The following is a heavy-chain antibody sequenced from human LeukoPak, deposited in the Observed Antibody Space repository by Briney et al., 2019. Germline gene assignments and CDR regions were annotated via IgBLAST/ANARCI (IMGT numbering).Heavy chain of an antibody. CDR2: IKQDGSEK. D-gene: IGHD1-26*01. V-gene: IGHV3-7*01. CDR1: GFTFSSYW. CDR3: ARDREVIVGALLDY. Sequence: PGGSLRLSCAGSGFTFSSYWMSWVRQAPGKGLEWVANIKQDGSEKHYVDSVKGRFTISRDNAKNTLYLQMNSLRAEDTAVYYCARDREVIVGALLDYWGQGTLVTVSS. J-gene: IGHJ4*02.